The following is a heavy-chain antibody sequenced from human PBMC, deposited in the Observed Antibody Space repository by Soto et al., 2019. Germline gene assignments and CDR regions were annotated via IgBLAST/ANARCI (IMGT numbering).Heavy chain of an antibody. J-gene: IGHJ6*02. Sequence: QVQLQESGPGLVKPSQTLSLTCTVSGRSISSGDYYWSWIRQPPGKGLEWIGYIYYSGSTYYNPSLKSRVTISVDTSKNQFSLKLSSVTAADTAVYYCARNQYCSGNRCYSYYYYGMDVWGQGTTVTVSS. V-gene: IGHV4-30-4*01. D-gene: IGHD2-15*01. CDR2: IYYSGST. CDR3: ARNQYCSGNRCYSYYYYGMDV. CDR1: GRSISSGDYY.